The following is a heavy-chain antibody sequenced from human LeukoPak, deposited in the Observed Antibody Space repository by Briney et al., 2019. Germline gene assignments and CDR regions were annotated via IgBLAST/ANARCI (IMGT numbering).Heavy chain of an antibody. CDR1: GFTFSNYT. CDR2: ISSNGGST. V-gene: IGHV3-64*01. J-gene: IGHJ4*02. Sequence: GGSLRLSCAASGFTFSNYTIHWVRQAPGKGLEYVSAISSNGGSTYYANSVKGRFTISRDNSKNTLFRQMGSLRAEDMAAYYCARGITGTTYGFGDYWGQGTLVTVSS. CDR3: ARGITGTTYGFGDY. D-gene: IGHD1-20*01.